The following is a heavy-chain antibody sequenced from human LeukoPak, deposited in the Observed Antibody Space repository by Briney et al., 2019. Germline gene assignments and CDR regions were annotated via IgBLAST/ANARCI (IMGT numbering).Heavy chain of an antibody. CDR1: GGSISSYY. CDR2: IYYSGTT. CDR3: ARGITSDY. D-gene: IGHD5-24*01. Sequence: SETLSLTCTVSGGSISSYYWSWIRQPPGKGLEWIGYIYYSGTTNYNPSLKSRVTISVDTSKNQFSLKLSSVTAADTAVYYCARGITSDYWGQGTLVTVSS. V-gene: IGHV4-59*01. J-gene: IGHJ4*02.